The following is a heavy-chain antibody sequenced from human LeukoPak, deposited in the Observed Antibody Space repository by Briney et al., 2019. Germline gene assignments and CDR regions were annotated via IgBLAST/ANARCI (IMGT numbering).Heavy chain of an antibody. Sequence: PGGSLRLYCAASGFTFSSYAMSWVRQAPGKGLEWVSAISGSGGSTYYADSVKGRFTISRDNSKNTLYVQMNSLRAEDTAVYYCAKDNSMVRGVSLSPFDYWGQGTLVTVSS. CDR2: ISGSGGST. D-gene: IGHD3-10*01. CDR1: GFTFSSYA. CDR3: AKDNSMVRGVSLSPFDY. J-gene: IGHJ4*02. V-gene: IGHV3-23*01.